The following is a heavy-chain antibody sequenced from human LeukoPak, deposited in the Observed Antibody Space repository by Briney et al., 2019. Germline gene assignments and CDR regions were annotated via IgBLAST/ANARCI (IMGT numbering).Heavy chain of an antibody. CDR1: GGSFSGYY. Sequence: PSETLSLTCAVYGGSFSGYYWGWIRQPPGKGLEWIGSIYHSGSTYYNPSLKSRVTISVDTSKNQFSLKLSSVTAADTAVYYCAREKAPYYYDSSGYYRLFDYWGQGTLVTVSS. CDR2: IYHSGST. D-gene: IGHD3-22*01. J-gene: IGHJ4*02. CDR3: AREKAPYYYDSSGYYRLFDY. V-gene: IGHV4-38-2*02.